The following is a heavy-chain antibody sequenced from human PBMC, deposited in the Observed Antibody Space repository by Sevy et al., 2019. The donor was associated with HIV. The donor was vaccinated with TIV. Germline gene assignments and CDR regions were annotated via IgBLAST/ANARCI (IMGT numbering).Heavy chain of an antibody. J-gene: IGHJ4*02. CDR1: GFTLSDYY. CDR3: ARDRRNYGGQYFDY. V-gene: IGHV3-11*06. D-gene: IGHD4-17*01. Sequence: GGSLRLSCSPSGFTLSDYYMSWIRQAQGKGLEWVSYISSGSSYTNYADSVKGRFTISRDNAKNFLYLEMNNLRAEDTAVYYCARDRRNYGGQYFDYWGQGTLVTVSS. CDR2: ISSGSSYT.